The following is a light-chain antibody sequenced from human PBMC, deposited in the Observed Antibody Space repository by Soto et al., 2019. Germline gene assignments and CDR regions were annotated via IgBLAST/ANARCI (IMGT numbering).Light chain of an antibody. CDR3: SSYTSSSTGNV. Sequence: QSALTQPASVSGSPGQSITISYTGTSSDVGGYNYVSWYQQHPGKAPKLMIYDVSNRPSGVSNRFSGSKSGNTASLTISGLQAEDEADYYCSSYTSSSTGNVFGTGTKLTVL. CDR2: DVS. CDR1: SSDVGGYNY. J-gene: IGLJ1*01. V-gene: IGLV2-14*01.